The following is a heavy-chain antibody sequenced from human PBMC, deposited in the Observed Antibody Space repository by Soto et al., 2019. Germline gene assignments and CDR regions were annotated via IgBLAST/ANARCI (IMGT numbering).Heavy chain of an antibody. Sequence: ASVKVSCKASGYTFTDYYKHWVRQAPGQGLEWMGWINPNTGGTNFAQKFQGRVTMTRDTPITTAYMEMSRLASDDTAVYYCARDSGYTGRFYFNYYAMDVWG. CDR2: INPNTGGT. CDR1: GYTFTDYY. CDR3: ARDSGYTGRFYFNYYAMDV. D-gene: IGHD6-13*01. J-gene: IGHJ6*02. V-gene: IGHV1-2*02.